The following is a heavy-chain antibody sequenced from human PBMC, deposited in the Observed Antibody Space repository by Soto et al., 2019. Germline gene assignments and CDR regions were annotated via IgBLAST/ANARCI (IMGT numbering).Heavy chain of an antibody. Sequence: QVRLVQSGAELKKPGASVKVSCKASGSTFTGHYIHWVRQAPGQGLEWMGWINPNSGTTKYAQKFQGRVTLTSETSITTADMELNSLKSDDTAVYYCSRAGIAAAGSGEYGMDVWGQGTTVIVSS. J-gene: IGHJ6*02. CDR1: GSTFTGHY. D-gene: IGHD6-13*01. CDR3: SRAGIAAAGSGEYGMDV. V-gene: IGHV1-2*02. CDR2: INPNSGTT.